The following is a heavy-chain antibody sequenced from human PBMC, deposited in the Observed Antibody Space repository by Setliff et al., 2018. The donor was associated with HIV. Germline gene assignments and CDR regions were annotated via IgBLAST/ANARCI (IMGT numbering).Heavy chain of an antibody. CDR2: IYPGDSNT. Sequence: GESLKISCKGSGYSFTSYWIAWVRQTPGKGLEWMGIIYPGDSNTKYSPSFQGQVTLSVDKSISTAYLQWSSLKASDTAMYYCATPISITSGSAFDYWGQGTLVTVSS. CDR1: GYSFTSYW. J-gene: IGHJ4*02. V-gene: IGHV5-51*01. D-gene: IGHD2-2*01. CDR3: ATPISITSGSAFDY.